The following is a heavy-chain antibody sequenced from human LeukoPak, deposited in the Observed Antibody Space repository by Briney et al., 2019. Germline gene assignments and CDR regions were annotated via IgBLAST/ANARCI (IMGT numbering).Heavy chain of an antibody. V-gene: IGHV4-59*01. CDR1: GGSISGCY. CDR2: IYSTGIT. CDR3: ARFIGSSGYYDY. D-gene: IGHD3-22*01. J-gene: IGHJ4*01. Sequence: SETLSLTCTVSGGSISGCYWSWIRQPPGKGLELIGYIYSTGITDYNPSLTCRVTISVDTSKNQFSLKLSSVTAADTAVYYCARFIGSSGYYDYWGHGTLVTVPS.